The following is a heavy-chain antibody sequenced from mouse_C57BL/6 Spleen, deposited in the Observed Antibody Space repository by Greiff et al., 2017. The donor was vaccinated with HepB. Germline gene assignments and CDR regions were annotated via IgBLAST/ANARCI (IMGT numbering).Heavy chain of an antibody. D-gene: IGHD2-1*01. V-gene: IGHV1-50*01. Sequence: QVQLQQPGAELVKPGASVKLSCKASGYTFTSYWMQWVKQRPGQGLEWIGEIDPSDSYTNYNQKFKGKATLTVVTSSSTAYMQLSSLTSEDSAVYYCARVNYTHYWGKGTTLTVSS. CDR3: ARVNYTHY. CDR2: IDPSDSYT. CDR1: GYTFTSYW. J-gene: IGHJ2*01.